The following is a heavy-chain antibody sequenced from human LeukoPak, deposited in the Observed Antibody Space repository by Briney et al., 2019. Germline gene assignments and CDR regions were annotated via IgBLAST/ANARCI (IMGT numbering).Heavy chain of an antibody. D-gene: IGHD3-22*01. V-gene: IGHV3-11*01. CDR1: GFTFSDYY. CDR2: IRGSGSDI. J-gene: IGHJ4*02. CDR3: SRRGRDSSGYAHGYDY. Sequence: GSLRLSCAASGFTFSDYYMSWIRQAPGKGLECVSYIRGSGSDIYYADSVKGRFTISRDNAKNSLYLQMNSLRADDTAVYYCSRRGRDSSGYAHGYDYWGQGTLVTVSS.